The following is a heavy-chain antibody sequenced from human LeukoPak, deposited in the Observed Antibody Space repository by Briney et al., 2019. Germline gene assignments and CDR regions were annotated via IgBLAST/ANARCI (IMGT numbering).Heavy chain of an antibody. Sequence: ASVKVSCKASVDTFTSYGISWVGQAPGQGLDGMGWISAYNGNTNYAQKLQGRVTMTTDTSTSTAYMEMRSLRSDDTAVYYCARAVLRNWFDPWGQGNLVTVSS. CDR3: ARAVLRNWFDP. J-gene: IGHJ5*02. V-gene: IGHV1-18*01. CDR1: VDTFTSYG. CDR2: ISAYNGNT. D-gene: IGHD2-8*02.